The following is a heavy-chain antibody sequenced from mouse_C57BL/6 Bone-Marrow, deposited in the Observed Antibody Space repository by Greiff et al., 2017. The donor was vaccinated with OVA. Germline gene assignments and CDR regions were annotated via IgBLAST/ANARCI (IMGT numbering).Heavy chain of an antibody. CDR1: GYALTNYL. J-gene: IGHJ2*01. V-gene: IGHV1-54*01. D-gene: IGHD1-2*01. CDR2: INPGSGGT. CDR3: AREGGSYYFDY. Sequence: QVQLQQSGAELVRPGTSVKVSCKASGYALTNYLIEWVKQRPGQGLEWIGVINPGSGGTNYNEKFKGKATLTADKSSSAAYMQLSSLTSDDSAVYFCAREGGSYYFDYWGQGTTLTVSS.